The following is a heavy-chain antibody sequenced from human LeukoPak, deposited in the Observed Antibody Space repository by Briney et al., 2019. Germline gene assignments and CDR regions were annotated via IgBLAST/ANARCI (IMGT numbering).Heavy chain of an antibody. V-gene: IGHV3-21*01. CDR3: ARGELGDCSGGSCYFDY. J-gene: IGHJ4*02. Sequence: PGGSLRLSCAASGFIFSSYSMNWVRQAPGKGLEWVSSISSSSSYIYYADSMKGRFTISRDNAKNSLYLQMNSLKAEDTAVYYCARGELGDCSGGSCYFDYWGQGTLVTVSS. CDR2: ISSSSSYI. CDR1: GFIFSSYS. D-gene: IGHD2-15*01.